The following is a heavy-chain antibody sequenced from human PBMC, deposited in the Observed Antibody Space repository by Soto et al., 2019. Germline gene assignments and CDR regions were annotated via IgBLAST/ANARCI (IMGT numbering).Heavy chain of an antibody. CDR3: ARDRRAALGYADSSAYSY. J-gene: IGHJ4*02. CDR2: ISTYNGNT. CDR1: GYTFTSYG. V-gene: IGHV1-18*04. D-gene: IGHD3-22*01. Sequence: QVQLVQSGAEVKKRGASVKVSCRASGYTFTSYGVSWVRQAPGQGLEWMGWISTYNGNTNYARKFQGRVTMTTDTSTITAYMELRSLRSDVTAVYYCARDRRAALGYADSSAYSYWGQGTLVTVSS.